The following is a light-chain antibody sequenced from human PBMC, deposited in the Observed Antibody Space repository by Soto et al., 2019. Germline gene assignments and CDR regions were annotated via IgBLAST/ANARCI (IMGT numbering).Light chain of an antibody. Sequence: DIQLTQSPSFLSASVGDRVTITCRASQGISSFLAWYQQKPGEAPKLLIYVASTLQSGVPSRFSGSGSGTEFTLTISSLQPEDFATYYCQQHNSYPLTFGGGNKVDIK. CDR3: QQHNSYPLT. CDR1: QGISSF. CDR2: VAS. J-gene: IGKJ4*02. V-gene: IGKV1-9*01.